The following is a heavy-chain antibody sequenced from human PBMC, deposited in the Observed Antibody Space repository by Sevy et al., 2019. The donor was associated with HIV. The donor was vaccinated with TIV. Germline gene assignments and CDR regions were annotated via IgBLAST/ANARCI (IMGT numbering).Heavy chain of an antibody. Sequence: SETLSLTCTVSGGSISSYYWSWIRQPPGKGLEWIGYIYYSGSTNYNPSLKSRVTISVDTSKNQFSLNLSSVTAADTAVYYCARYGLGAGRSRDSWGQGTLVSVSS. CDR1: GGSISSYY. J-gene: IGHJ4*02. CDR2: IYYSGST. V-gene: IGHV4-59*01. D-gene: IGHD3-16*01. CDR3: ARYGLGAGRSRDS.